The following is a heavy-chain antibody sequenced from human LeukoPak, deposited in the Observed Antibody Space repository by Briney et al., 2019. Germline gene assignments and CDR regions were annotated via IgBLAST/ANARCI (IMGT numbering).Heavy chain of an antibody. CDR1: GFTFSSYA. V-gene: IGHV3-30-3*01. CDR2: ISYDGSNK. D-gene: IGHD3-10*01. J-gene: IGHJ4*02. CDR3: ARDGLNYYGSGSYSGFDY. Sequence: GRSLRLSCAASGFTFSSYAMHWVRQAPGKGLEWVAVISYDGSNKYYADSVKGRFTISRDNSKNTLYLQMNSLRAEDTAVYYCARDGLNYYGSGSYSGFDYWGQGTLVTVSS.